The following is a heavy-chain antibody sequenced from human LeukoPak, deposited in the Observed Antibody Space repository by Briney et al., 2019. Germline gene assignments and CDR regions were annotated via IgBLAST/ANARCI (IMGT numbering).Heavy chain of an antibody. Sequence: PGGSLRLSCAASGFTFSSYWMHWVRQAPGKGLVWVSRINSDGSSTNYADSVKGRFTISRDNAKNTLYLQMNSLRAEDTAVYYCARGDYYYYYMDVWGKGTTVTISS. V-gene: IGHV3-74*01. CDR1: GFTFSSYW. CDR2: INSDGSST. J-gene: IGHJ6*03. CDR3: ARGDYYYYYMDV.